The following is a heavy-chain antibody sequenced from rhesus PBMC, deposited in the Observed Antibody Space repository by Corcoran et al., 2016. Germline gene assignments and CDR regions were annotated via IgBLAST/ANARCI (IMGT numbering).Heavy chain of an antibody. CDR3: AREIWTGYYFDY. Sequence: QVQLQESGPGVVKPSETLSLTCAVSGGSISDSYRWSWIRQPPGKGLEWIGYIYGNSTSTNYNPSLKSRVTISKDTSKNQCSLKLSSGTAADTAVYYCAREIWTGYYFDYWGQGVLVTVSS. J-gene: IGHJ4*01. CDR2: IYGNSTST. D-gene: IGHD3-3*01. V-gene: IGHV4S10*01. CDR1: GGSISDSYR.